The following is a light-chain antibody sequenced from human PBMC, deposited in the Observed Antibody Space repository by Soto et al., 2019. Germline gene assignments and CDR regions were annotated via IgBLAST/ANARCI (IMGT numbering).Light chain of an antibody. CDR1: QSVSTY. CDR2: GAS. J-gene: IGKJ1*01. Sequence: IVLAQAPASLSFSPGEIAALSCRASQSVSTYLAWFQQKPGQAPRLLIYGASTRATGIPARFSGSGSGTEFTLTISSLQSEDFAVYYCQQYNNWRTFGQGTKVDIK. V-gene: IGKV3-15*01. CDR3: QQYNNWRT.